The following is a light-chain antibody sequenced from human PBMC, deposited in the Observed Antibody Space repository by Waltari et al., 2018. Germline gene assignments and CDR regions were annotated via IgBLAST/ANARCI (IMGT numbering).Light chain of an antibody. CDR3: CSFTSRSTWV. Sequence: QSALTQPASVSGSPGQSTTISCTGTSSAVGRSNHVSWYQQHPGKAPKLLIFDVSNRPSGVSNRFSGSKSGNTASLTISGLQAEDESDYYCCSFTSRSTWVFGGGTKVTVL. CDR2: DVS. J-gene: IGLJ3*02. V-gene: IGLV2-14*01. CDR1: SSAVGRSNH.